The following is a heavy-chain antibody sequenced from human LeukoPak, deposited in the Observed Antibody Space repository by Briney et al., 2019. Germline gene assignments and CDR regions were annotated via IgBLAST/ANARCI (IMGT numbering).Heavy chain of an antibody. Sequence: SETLSLTCTVSGGSISSYYWSWIRQPPGKGLEWIGYIYYSGSTNYNPSLKSRVTISVDTSKNQFSLKLSSVTAADTAVYYCARGGADCSSTSCLAFYYYYMDVWGKGTTVTVSS. CDR1: GGSISSYY. CDR3: ARGGADCSSTSCLAFYYYYMDV. J-gene: IGHJ6*03. V-gene: IGHV4-59*01. D-gene: IGHD2-2*01. CDR2: IYYSGST.